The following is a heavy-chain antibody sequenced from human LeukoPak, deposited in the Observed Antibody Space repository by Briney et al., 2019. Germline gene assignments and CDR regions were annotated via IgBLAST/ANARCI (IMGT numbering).Heavy chain of an antibody. V-gene: IGHV3-74*01. CDR2: INSDGSWT. CDR1: GNYW. CDR3: ARVFATSLRAVGVMPPYYYGMDV. J-gene: IGHJ6*02. D-gene: IGHD3-16*01. Sequence: TGGSLRLSCAASGNYWMHWVRQAPGKGLVWVSHINSDGSWTSYADSVKGRFTISRDNSKNTLYLQMNSLRAEDTAVYYCARVFATSLRAVGVMPPYYYGMDVWGQGTTVTVSS.